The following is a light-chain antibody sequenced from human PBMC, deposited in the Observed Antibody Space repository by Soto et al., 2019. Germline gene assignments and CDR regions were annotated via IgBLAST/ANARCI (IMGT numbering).Light chain of an antibody. V-gene: IGKV1-27*01. CDR1: QGIRNF. CDR3: QKYRSVPV. Sequence: DIQMTQSPTSLSASVGDRVTITCRESQGIRNFVAWYQQKPGKAPKLLIYAASTFQSGVPSRFSGSGSGTDFALTINSLQPEDVATYSCQKYRSVPVFGPGTKVEIK. J-gene: IGKJ3*01. CDR2: AAS.